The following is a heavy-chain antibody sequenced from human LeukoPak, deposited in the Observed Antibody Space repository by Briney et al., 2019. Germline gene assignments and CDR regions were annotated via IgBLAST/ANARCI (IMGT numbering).Heavy chain of an antibody. CDR3: ARDAIAVAGTYYYYYYYMDV. CDR2: IIPIFGTA. CDR1: GGTFSSYA. V-gene: IGHV1-69*13. Sequence: ASVKVSCKASGGTFSSYAISWVRQAPRQGLEWMGGIIPIFGTANYAQKFQGRVTITADESTSTAYMELSSLRSEDTAVYYCARDAIAVAGTYYYYYYYMDVWGKGTTVTVSS. J-gene: IGHJ6*03. D-gene: IGHD6-19*01.